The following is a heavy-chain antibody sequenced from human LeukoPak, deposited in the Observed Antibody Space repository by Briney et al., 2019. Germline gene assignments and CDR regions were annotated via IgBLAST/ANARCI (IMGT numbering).Heavy chain of an antibody. CDR3: ARVGAIAVAPIAEGGD. D-gene: IGHD6-19*01. Sequence: ASVKVSCKASGYTFTNFYMHWVRQAPGQGLEWMGVIDPSAGSTTYAQKFQGRVTITADKSTSTAYMEQSSLRSEDTAVYYCARVGAIAVAPIAEGGDWGQGTLVTVSS. V-gene: IGHV1-46*01. CDR1: GYTFTNFY. CDR2: IDPSAGST. J-gene: IGHJ1*01.